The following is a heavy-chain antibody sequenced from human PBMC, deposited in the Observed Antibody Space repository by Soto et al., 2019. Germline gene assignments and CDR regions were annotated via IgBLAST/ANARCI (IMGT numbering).Heavy chain of an antibody. V-gene: IGHV1-46*01. CDR3: ARDGRAYDY. CDR1: GYISTRHW. Sequence: ASVKVSCKASGYISTRHWTHWVRQAPGQGLEWMGVISPSGEATTYAQSLKGRATISRDNSKNMLYLQMGSLRVEDTAIYYCARDGRAYDYWGRGTLVTVSS. J-gene: IGHJ4*02. CDR2: ISPSGEAT.